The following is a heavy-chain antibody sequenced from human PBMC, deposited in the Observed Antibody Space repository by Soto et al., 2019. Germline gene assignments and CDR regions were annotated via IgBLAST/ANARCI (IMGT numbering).Heavy chain of an antibody. CDR1: GFTFSTYA. Sequence: PGGSLRLSCAASGFTFSTYAMSWVRQAPGKGLEWVSGMSGSGDSTYYADSVKGRLTISRDNSKNTLYLQMNSLRAEDTAVYYCAKAPSVVRRTYYYGMDVWGQGTTVTVSS. CDR3: AKAPSVVRRTYYYGMDV. V-gene: IGHV3-23*01. D-gene: IGHD3-10*01. J-gene: IGHJ6*02. CDR2: MSGSGDST.